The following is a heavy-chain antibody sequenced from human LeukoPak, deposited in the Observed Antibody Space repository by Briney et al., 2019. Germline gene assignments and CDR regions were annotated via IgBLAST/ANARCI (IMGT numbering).Heavy chain of an antibody. CDR3: ARGVGYSSGCYGDY. Sequence: SETLSLTCTVSGSSISSSTYYWGWIRQPPGKGLEWIGNIYFSGSTYYNPSLKSRVTISVDTSKNQFSLKLSSVTAADTAVYYCARGVGYSSGCYGDYWGQGTLVTVSS. CDR1: GSSISSSTYY. J-gene: IGHJ4*02. D-gene: IGHD6-19*01. V-gene: IGHV4-39*01. CDR2: IYFSGST.